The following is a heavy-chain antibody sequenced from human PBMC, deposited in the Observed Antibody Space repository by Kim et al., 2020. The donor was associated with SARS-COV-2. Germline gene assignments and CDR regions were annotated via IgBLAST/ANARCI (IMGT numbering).Heavy chain of an antibody. J-gene: IGHJ4*02. Sequence: TDDAASVTGPFTIPSDNSKDAKYLQMYSLRAEDTAVYYCATSGADTYYFDYWGQGTLVTVSS. CDR3: ATSGADTYYFDY. D-gene: IGHD3-16*01. CDR2: T. V-gene: IGHV3-23*01.